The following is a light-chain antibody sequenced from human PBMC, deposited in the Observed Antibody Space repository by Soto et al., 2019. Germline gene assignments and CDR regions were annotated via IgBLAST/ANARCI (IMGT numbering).Light chain of an antibody. CDR1: QSFTTF. J-gene: IGKJ4*01. CDR2: NAS. Sequence: EIVLTQSPVTMSLSPGERATLSCRASQSFTTFLAWYQQQPGQATSLLIDNASHRATGIPARFSASGSGIDFTLIISTITPVDCAVYYCQQRTSWPLTFGGGTKVAIK. V-gene: IGKV3-11*01. CDR3: QQRTSWPLT.